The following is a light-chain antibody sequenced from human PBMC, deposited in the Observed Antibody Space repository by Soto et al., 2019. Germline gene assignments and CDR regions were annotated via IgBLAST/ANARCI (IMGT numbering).Light chain of an antibody. V-gene: IGKV1-39*01. CDR3: QQSCSTPFT. CDR1: QSISSY. CDR2: AAS. Sequence: DIQMTQSPSSLSASVGDRVTITCRASQSISSYLNWYQQKPGKAPKLLIYAASSLQSGVPSRFSGSGSGTDFPLTISSLQPEDFATYYCQQSCSTPFTFGPGTKVDIK. J-gene: IGKJ3*01.